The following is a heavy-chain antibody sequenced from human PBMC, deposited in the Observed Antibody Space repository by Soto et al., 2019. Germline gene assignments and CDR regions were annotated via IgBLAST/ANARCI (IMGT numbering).Heavy chain of an antibody. CDR3: ARHGDYSSYYYYGMDV. CDR1: GYSFTSYW. J-gene: IGHJ6*02. CDR2: IDPSDSYT. V-gene: IGHV5-10-1*01. D-gene: IGHD4-4*01. Sequence: GESLKISCKGSGYSFTSYWISWVRQMPGKGLEWMGRIDPSDSYTNYSPSFQGHVTISADKSISTAYLQWSSLKASDTATYYCARHGDYSSYYYYGMDVWGQGTTVTVSS.